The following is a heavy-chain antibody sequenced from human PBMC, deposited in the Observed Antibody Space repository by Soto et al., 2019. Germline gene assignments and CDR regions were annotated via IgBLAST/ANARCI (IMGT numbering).Heavy chain of an antibody. CDR2: IDWDDDK. D-gene: IGHD2-2*01. Sequence: SGPTLVKPTQTLTLTCTFSGFSLSTSGMCVSWIRQPPGKALEWLALIDWDDDKYYSTSLKTRLTISKDTSKNQVVLTMTNMDPVDTATYYCARMVLTPQPTFRYYYYYGMDVWGQGTTVTVSS. CDR1: GFSLSTSGMC. V-gene: IGHV2-70*01. J-gene: IGHJ6*02. CDR3: ARMVLTPQPTFRYYYYYGMDV.